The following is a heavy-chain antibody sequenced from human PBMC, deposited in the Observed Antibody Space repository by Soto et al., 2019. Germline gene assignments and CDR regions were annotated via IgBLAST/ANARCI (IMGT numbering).Heavy chain of an antibody. CDR1: WCTCGDYG. CDR2: IWYDGSNK. Sequence: GGPLRDSYAAAWCTCGDYGSHWISQATGKGLEWVAVIWYDGSNKYYADSVKGRFTISRDNSKNTLYLQMNSLRAEDTAVYYCARDHYGGNSGWFDPWGQGTLVTVSS. V-gene: IGHV3-33*08. D-gene: IGHD4-17*01. J-gene: IGHJ5*02. CDR3: ARDHYGGNSGWFDP.